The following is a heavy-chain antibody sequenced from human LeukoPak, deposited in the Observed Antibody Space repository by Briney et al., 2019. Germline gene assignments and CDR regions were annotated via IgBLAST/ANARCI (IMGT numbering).Heavy chain of an antibody. D-gene: IGHD3-3*01. CDR2: IYYSGST. CDR1: GGSISSYY. J-gene: IGHJ3*02. V-gene: IGHV4-59*01. CDR3: ARDSSGSDAFDI. Sequence: SETLSLTCTVSGGSISSYYWSWIRQPPGKGLEWIGYIYYSGSTNYNPSLKSRVTISVDTSKNQFSLKLSSVTAADTAVYYCARDSSGSDAFDIWGQGRMVTVSS.